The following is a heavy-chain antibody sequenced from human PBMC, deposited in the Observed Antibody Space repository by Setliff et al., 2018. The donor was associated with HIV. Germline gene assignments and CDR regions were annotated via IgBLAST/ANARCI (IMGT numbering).Heavy chain of an antibody. V-gene: IGHV4-39*07. CDR3: ARGSQWELLPYFDY. CDR2: IYYSGST. J-gene: IGHJ4*02. CDR1: GGSMSSSSYY. Sequence: PSETLSLTCTVSGGSMSSSSYYWGWIRQPPGKGLEWIGSIYYSGSTYYNPSLKSRVTISVDTSENQFSLKLSSVTAADTAVFYCARGSQWELLPYFDYWGQGTLVTVSS. D-gene: IGHD1-26*01.